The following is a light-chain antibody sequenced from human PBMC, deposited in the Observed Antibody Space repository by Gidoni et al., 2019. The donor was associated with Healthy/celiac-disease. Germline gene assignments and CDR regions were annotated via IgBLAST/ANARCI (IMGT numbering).Light chain of an antibody. V-gene: IGLV2-23*02. CDR3: CSYAGSSTSVV. CDR2: EVS. J-gene: IGLJ2*01. CDR1: SSDVGSYNL. Sequence: QSITISCTGTSSDVGSYNLVSWYHQHPGKAPKLMIYEVSKRPSGVSKRFSGSKSGNTASLTISGLQAEDEADYYCCSYAGSSTSVVFGGGTKLTVL.